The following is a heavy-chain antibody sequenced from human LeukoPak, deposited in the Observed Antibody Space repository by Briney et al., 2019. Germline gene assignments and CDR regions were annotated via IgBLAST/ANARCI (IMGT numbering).Heavy chain of an antibody. CDR1: GGSFSGYY. J-gene: IGHJ4*02. CDR2: INHSGST. Sequence: SETLSLTCAVYGGSFSGYYWSWIRQPPGKGLEWIGEINHSGSTNYNPSLKSRVTISVGTSKNQFSLKLSSVTAADTAVYYCARRRYFDWLSPFDYWGQGTLVTVSS. CDR3: ARRRYFDWLSPFDY. D-gene: IGHD3-9*01. V-gene: IGHV4-34*01.